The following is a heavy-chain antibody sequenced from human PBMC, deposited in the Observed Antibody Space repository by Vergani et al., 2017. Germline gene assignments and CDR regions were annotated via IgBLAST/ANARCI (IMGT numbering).Heavy chain of an antibody. D-gene: IGHD5-24*01. CDR3: GRGSDNYN. CDR1: GFSFSSHA. Sequence: VQLVESGGGVFQPGGTLRLSCVASGFSFSSHAMSWVRPGHGQGLGWVSSIKNTGDSTHYTESVKGRFTISRDNSKNTLFLQMNRLRVEDTAVYYCGRGSDNYNWGQGTLVTVSS. J-gene: IGHJ4*02. V-gene: IGHV3-23*04. CDR2: IKNTGDST.